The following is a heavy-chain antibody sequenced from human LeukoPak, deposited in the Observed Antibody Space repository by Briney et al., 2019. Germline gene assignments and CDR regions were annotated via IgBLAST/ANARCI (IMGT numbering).Heavy chain of an antibody. CDR1: GFTSSSYA. CDR2: ISGSGGST. J-gene: IGHJ4*02. V-gene: IGHV3-23*01. Sequence: GGSLRLSCAASGFTSSSYAMSWVRQAPGKGLEWVSAISGSGGSTYYADSVKGRFTISRDNSKNTLYLQMNSLRAEDTAVYYCATLRFLEWSPFDYWGQGTLVTVSS. D-gene: IGHD3-3*01. CDR3: ATLRFLEWSPFDY.